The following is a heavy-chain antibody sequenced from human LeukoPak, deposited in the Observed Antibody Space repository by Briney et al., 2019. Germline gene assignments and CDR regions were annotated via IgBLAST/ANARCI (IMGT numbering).Heavy chain of an antibody. Sequence: GASVKVSRKASGGTFSSYAISWVRQAPGQGLEWMGGIIPIFGTANYAQKFQGRVTITADESTSTAYMELSSLRSEDTAVYYCARASRDRNYYYYGMDVWGQGTTVTVSS. CDR1: GGTFSSYA. D-gene: IGHD5-24*01. V-gene: IGHV1-69*13. CDR2: IIPIFGTA. J-gene: IGHJ6*02. CDR3: ARASRDRNYYYYGMDV.